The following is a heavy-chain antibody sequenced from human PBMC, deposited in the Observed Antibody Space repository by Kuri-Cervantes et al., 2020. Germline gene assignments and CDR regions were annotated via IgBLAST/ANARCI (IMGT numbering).Heavy chain of an antibody. D-gene: IGHD2-21*02. V-gene: IGHV3-53*05. J-gene: IGHJ4*02. CDR3: TRGMEGTDDYFDY. Sequence: GGSLRLSCAASGFTVSSSYMSWVRQAPGKGLEWVSGIDISGGGTYYADSVRGRFTISRDNSKSMLYLQMDSLKAKDTAMYYCTRGMEGTDDYFDYWGQGTLVTVSS. CDR1: GFTVSSSY. CDR2: IDISGGGT.